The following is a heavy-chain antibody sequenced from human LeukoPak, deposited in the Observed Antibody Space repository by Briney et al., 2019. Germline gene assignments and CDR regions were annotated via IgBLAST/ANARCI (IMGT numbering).Heavy chain of an antibody. J-gene: IGHJ6*03. V-gene: IGHV3-21*04. CDR1: GFTFSSYS. Sequence: GGSLRLSCAASGFTFSSYSMNWVRQAPGKGLEWVSSISSSSSYIYYADSVKGRFTISRDNAKNSLYLQMNSLRAEDTAVYYCAREGYCSSTSCYEGYYYYYMDVWGKGTTVTVSS. CDR2: ISSSSSYI. D-gene: IGHD2-2*01. CDR3: AREGYCSSTSCYEGYYYYYMDV.